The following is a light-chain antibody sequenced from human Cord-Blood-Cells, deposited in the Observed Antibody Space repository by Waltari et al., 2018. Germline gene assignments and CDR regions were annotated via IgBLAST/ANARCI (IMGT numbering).Light chain of an antibody. CDR3: QQYYSTPFT. J-gene: IGKJ3*01. Sequence: DLVMTQSPDSLAVSLGERATINCKPSHSVLYSSNNKNYLAWYQQKPGQPPKLLIYWASTRESGVPDRFSGSGSGTDFTLTISSLQAEDVAVYYCQQYYSTPFTFGPGTKVDIK. CDR1: HSVLYSSNNKNY. V-gene: IGKV4-1*01. CDR2: WAS.